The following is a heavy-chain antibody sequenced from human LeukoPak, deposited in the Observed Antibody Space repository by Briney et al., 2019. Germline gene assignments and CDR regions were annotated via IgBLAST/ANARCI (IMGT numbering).Heavy chain of an antibody. J-gene: IGHJ6*03. V-gene: IGHV4-59*11. D-gene: IGHD2/OR15-2a*01. CDR3: ARGLIAYYYMDV. Sequence: PSETLSLTCTVSGGSISSHYWSWIRQPPGKGLEWIGYIYYSGSTNYNPSLKSRVTMSVDTSKNQFSLKLSSVTAADTAVYYCARGLIAYYYMDVWGKGTTVTVSS. CDR1: GGSISSHY. CDR2: IYYSGST.